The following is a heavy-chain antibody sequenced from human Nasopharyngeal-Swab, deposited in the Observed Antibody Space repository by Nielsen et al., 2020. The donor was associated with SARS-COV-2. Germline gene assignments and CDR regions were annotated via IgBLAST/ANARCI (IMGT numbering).Heavy chain of an antibody. CDR1: GFTFDDYA. Sequence: GGSLRLSCAASGFTFDDYAMHWVRQAPGKGLEWVSGISWNSGSIGYADSVKGRFTISRDNAKNSLYLQMNSLRAEDTALYYCAGVLSATYWDQGTLVTVSS. J-gene: IGHJ4*02. CDR2: ISWNSGSI. CDR3: AGVLSATY. D-gene: IGHD2-8*01. V-gene: IGHV3-9*01.